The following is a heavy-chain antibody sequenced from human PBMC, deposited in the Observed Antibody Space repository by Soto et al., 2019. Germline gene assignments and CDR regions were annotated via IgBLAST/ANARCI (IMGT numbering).Heavy chain of an antibody. V-gene: IGHV1-18*01. J-gene: IGHJ4*02. Sequence: QVQLVQSGAEVKRPGASVKVSCKAPNYTFINFGISWVRQAPGQGLEWMGWITTFNGKTNYAQKFQGRITITADTSTSTAYMELRSRISDDTAGYYWVRDRFAYFAPPASDYWGQGTLVTASS. D-gene: IGHD3-9*01. CDR3: VRDRFAYFAPPASDY. CDR2: ITTFNGKT. CDR1: NYTFINFG.